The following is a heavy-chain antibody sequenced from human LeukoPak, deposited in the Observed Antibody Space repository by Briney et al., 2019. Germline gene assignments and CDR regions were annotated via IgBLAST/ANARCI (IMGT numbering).Heavy chain of an antibody. J-gene: IGHJ6*02. D-gene: IGHD2/OR15-2a*01. CDR2: IRSKANSYAT. CDR1: GFTFSGSA. Sequence: GGSLKLSCAASGFTFSGSAMHWVRQASGKGLEWVGRIRSKANSYATAYAASVKGRFTISRDDSKNTAYPQMNSLKTEDTAVYYCTRFRNIASPYGMDVWGQGTTVTVSS. CDR3: TRFRNIASPYGMDV. V-gene: IGHV3-73*01.